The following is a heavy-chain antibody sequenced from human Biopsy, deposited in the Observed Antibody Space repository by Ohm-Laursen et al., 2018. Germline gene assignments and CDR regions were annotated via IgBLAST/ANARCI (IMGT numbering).Heavy chain of an antibody. D-gene: IGHD4-17*01. CDR3: AKPADSYGSEFYFDY. V-gene: IGHV3-23*01. CDR2: INTSGGST. Sequence: SLRLSCTASGFTFSSYAMTWVRQAPGKGLEWVSVINTSGGSTHYAVSVKGRFTISRDNSKNTLYLRMNSLRAEDPAVHYCAKPADSYGSEFYFDYWGQGTLVTVSS. J-gene: IGHJ4*02. CDR1: GFTFSSYA.